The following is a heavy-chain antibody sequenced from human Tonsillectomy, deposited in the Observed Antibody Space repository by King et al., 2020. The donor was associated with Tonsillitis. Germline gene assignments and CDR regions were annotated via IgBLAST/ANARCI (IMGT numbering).Heavy chain of an antibody. CDR3: ATARGLYSSSCFTPYFDY. V-gene: IGHV4-34*01. CDR1: GASFSGYS. D-gene: IGHD2-21*01. J-gene: IGHJ4*02. Sequence: VQLQQWGAGLLKPSETLSITSAVYGASFSGYSWSWLRQSPEKGLEWIGETNHSGNNNYNPSLKSRVTISLDTSKNNLFLNLSSVTAADTAVYFCATARGLYSSSCFTPYFDYWGQGTLVTVSS. CDR2: TNHSGNN.